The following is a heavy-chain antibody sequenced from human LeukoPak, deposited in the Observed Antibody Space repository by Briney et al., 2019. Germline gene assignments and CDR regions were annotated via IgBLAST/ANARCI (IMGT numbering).Heavy chain of an antibody. V-gene: IGHV7-4-1*02. Sequence: GASVKVSCKPSGYTFNKYAINWARQAPGQGLEWMGWINTNTGNPSYARDFTGRFVFSLDTSVNSAFLQINNLKAEDTAFYYCTLGSYWGQGTLVTVSS. CDR2: INTNTGNP. CDR3: TLGSY. D-gene: IGHD3-10*01. CDR1: GYTFNKYA. J-gene: IGHJ4*02.